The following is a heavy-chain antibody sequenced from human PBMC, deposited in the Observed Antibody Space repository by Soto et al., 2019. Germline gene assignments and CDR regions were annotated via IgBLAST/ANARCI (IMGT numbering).Heavy chain of an antibody. CDR3: ARSRRSNNWLDP. CDR2: IYHSGST. Sequence: SETLSLTCAVSGGSISSSNWWSWVRQPPGKGLEWIGEIYHSGSTNYNPSLKSRVTISVDTSKDQFSLKLSSVTAADTAVYYCARSRRSNNWLDPWGQGTLVTVSS. V-gene: IGHV4-4*02. J-gene: IGHJ5*02. D-gene: IGHD4-4*01. CDR1: GGSISSSNW.